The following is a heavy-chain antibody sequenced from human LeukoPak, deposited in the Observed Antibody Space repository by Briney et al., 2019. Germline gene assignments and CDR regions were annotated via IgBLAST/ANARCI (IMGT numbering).Heavy chain of an antibody. CDR1: GYTFTAYH. D-gene: IGHD1-1*01. V-gene: IGHV1-2*02. Sequence: ASVEVSCKASGYTFTAYHMHWVRQAPGQGLEWMGWISPNSGDTGFAQKFQGRVTMTRDTSISTAYLELSRLRSDDTAVYYCVRSGYNWGFDYWGQGTLVTVSS. J-gene: IGHJ4*02. CDR2: ISPNSGDT. CDR3: VRSGYNWGFDY.